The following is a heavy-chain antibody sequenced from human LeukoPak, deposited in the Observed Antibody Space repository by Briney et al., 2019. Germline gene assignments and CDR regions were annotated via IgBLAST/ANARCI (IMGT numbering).Heavy chain of an antibody. CDR1: GYSFTSYW. CDR3: ATARAAHDAFDI. Sequence: GESLKISCKGSGYSFTSYWIGWVRQMPGKGLEWIGIIYPGDSDTRYSPSFQGQVTISAANSISTAYLQWSSLKASDTAMYYCATARAAHDAFDIWGQGTMVTVSS. J-gene: IGHJ3*02. CDR2: IYPGDSDT. D-gene: IGHD2-15*01. V-gene: IGHV5-51*01.